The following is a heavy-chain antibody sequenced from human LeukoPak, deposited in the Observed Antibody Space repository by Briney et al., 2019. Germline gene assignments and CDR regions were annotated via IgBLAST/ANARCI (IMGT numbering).Heavy chain of an antibody. Sequence: PSETLSLTCTVSGGSISSGSYYWSWIRQPAGKGLEWIGRIYTTGSTNYNPSLKSRVTISVDTSKNQFSLKLSSVTAADTAVYYCARVAGSVAAFVWGQGTMVTVSS. V-gene: IGHV4-61*02. J-gene: IGHJ3*01. CDR2: IYTTGST. CDR1: GGSISSGSYY. CDR3: ARVAGSVAAFV. D-gene: IGHD6-19*01.